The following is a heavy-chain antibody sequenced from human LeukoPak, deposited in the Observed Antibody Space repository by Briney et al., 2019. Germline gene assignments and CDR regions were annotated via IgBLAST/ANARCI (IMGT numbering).Heavy chain of an antibody. CDR2: IYSDGST. CDR1: GFTVRSNY. CDR3: ARGSSGWFDDNWFDP. D-gene: IGHD6-19*01. Sequence: GGSLRLSCAASGFTVRSNYMSWVRQAPGKGLEWVSEIYSDGSTYYAASVKGRFSISRDNSKNTVYLQMNSLRAEDTAVYYCARGSSGWFDDNWFDPWGQGTLVTVSS. V-gene: IGHV3-53*01. J-gene: IGHJ5*02.